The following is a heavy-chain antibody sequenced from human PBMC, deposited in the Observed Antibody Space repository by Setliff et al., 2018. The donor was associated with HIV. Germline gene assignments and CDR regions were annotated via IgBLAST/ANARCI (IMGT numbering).Heavy chain of an antibody. CDR2: TRNKANSYTT. CDR3: ARDAPLYSNYVGYFDY. D-gene: IGHD4-4*01. Sequence: GGSLRLSCAASGFTLSDQYMDWVRQAPGKGLEWVGRTRNKANSYTTEYAASVKGRISISRDDSKNSVYLQMNSLRAEDTAVYYCARDAPLYSNYVGYFDYWGQGTLVTVSS. CDR1: GFTLSDQY. V-gene: IGHV3-72*01. J-gene: IGHJ4*02.